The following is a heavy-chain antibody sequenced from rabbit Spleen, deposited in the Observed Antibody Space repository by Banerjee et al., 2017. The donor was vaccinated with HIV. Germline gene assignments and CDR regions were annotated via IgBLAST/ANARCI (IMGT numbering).Heavy chain of an antibody. CDR3: ARDGAGGSYFAL. V-gene: IGHV1S40*01. D-gene: IGHD8-1*01. Sequence: QSLEESGGGLVQPEGSLTLTCTASGISFGISDYMCWVRQAPGKGLEWIGYIDPVFGITYYANWVNGRFSISRENAQNTVFLQMTSLTAADTATYFCARDGAGGSYFALWGQGTLVTVS. CDR2: IDPVFGIT. J-gene: IGHJ4*01. CDR1: GISFGISDY.